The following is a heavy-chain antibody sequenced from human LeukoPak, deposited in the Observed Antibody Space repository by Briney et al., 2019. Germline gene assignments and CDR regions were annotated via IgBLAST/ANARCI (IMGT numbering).Heavy chain of an antibody. J-gene: IGHJ4*02. CDR3: ARDNCGDLPSPDY. D-gene: IGHD4-17*01. Sequence: ASVKVSCKASGYTFTDYYIHWVRQAPGHGLEWMGWINPNSGGTNYAQKFQGRVTMTRDTSISTAYMELSRLRSDDTAVYYCARDNCGDLPSPDYWGQGTLVTVSS. CDR1: GYTFTDYY. CDR2: INPNSGGT. V-gene: IGHV1-2*02.